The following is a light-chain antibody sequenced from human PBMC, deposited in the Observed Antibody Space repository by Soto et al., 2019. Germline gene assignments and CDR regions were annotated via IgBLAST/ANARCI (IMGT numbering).Light chain of an antibody. CDR3: SSYAGTNGVV. Sequence: QSALTQPPSASGSPGQSVTISCTGTSSDVGAYNYVSWYQQHPGKAPKLMISEVSERPSGVPDRFSGSKSGNTASLTVSGLQAEDEADYYCSSYAGTNGVVFGGGTKVTVL. V-gene: IGLV2-8*01. CDR1: SSDVGAYNY. CDR2: EVS. J-gene: IGLJ2*01.